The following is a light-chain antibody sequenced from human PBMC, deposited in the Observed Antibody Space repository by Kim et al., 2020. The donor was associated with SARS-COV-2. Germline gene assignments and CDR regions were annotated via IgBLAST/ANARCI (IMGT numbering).Light chain of an antibody. J-gene: IGKJ2*01. CDR2: GAS. Sequence: SLSPGERATLSCRASQSVSRSYLAWYQQKPGQAPRLLISGASSRATGIPDRFTGSGSGTDFTLTISRLEPGDSAVYYCHQYGSSYTFGQGTKLEI. CDR3: HQYGSSYT. V-gene: IGKV3-20*01. CDR1: QSVSRSY.